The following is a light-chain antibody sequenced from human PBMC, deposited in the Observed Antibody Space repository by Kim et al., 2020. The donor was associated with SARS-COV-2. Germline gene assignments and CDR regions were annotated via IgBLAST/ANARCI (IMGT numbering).Light chain of an antibody. J-gene: IGKJ2*03. CDR1: QTVINNY. CDR3: QQFGSSPPYS. Sequence: SPGERVTLSCRASQTVINNYLAWYQQKPGQAPRLLIYGASSRATGIPDRFSGSGSGTDFTLTISKLEPEDFAVYYCQQFGSSPPYSFGQGTKLEIK. V-gene: IGKV3-20*01. CDR2: GAS.